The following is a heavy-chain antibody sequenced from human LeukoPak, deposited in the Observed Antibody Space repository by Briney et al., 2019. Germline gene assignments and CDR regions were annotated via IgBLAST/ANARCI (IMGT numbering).Heavy chain of an antibody. J-gene: IGHJ3*02. Sequence: GGSLRLSCAAPGFTFSSYSMNWVRQAPGKGLEWVSSISSSSSYIYYADSVKGRFTISRDNAKNSLYLQMDSLRAEDTAVYYCARGGGLDAFDIWGQGTMVTVS. CDR1: GFTFSSYS. CDR2: ISSSSSYI. CDR3: ARGGGLDAFDI. V-gene: IGHV3-21*01.